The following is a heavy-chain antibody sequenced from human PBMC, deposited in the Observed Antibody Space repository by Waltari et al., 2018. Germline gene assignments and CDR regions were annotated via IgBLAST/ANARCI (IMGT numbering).Heavy chain of an antibody. CDR3: ARDRSGIAVAGIHGFDI. CDR2: INAANGNT. CDR1: GYRFNSYA. J-gene: IGHJ3*02. Sequence: QVQLVQSGAEVKKPGASVKVSCKASGYRFNSYAMHWVRQAPGQRLEWMGWINAANGNTKYSQKFQRRVTITRDTSASTAYMELSSLRSEDTAVYYCARDRSGIAVAGIHGFDIWGQGTMVTVSS. V-gene: IGHV1-3*01. D-gene: IGHD6-19*01.